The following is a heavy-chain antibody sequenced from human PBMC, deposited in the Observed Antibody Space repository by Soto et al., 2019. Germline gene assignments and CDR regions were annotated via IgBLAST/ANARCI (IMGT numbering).Heavy chain of an antibody. V-gene: IGHV3-30*18. CDR2: ISYDGSNK. D-gene: IGHD5-12*01. Sequence: QVQLGESGGGVAQPGGSLRLSCAASGFTFSSYGMHWVRQAPGKGLEWVAVISYDGSNKYYADSVKGRFTISKDNSKNTLYLQMNSLRAEDTAVYYCAKDLMGSGYDFGYYYGMDVWGQGTTVTVSS. J-gene: IGHJ6*02. CDR3: AKDLMGSGYDFGYYYGMDV. CDR1: GFTFSSYG.